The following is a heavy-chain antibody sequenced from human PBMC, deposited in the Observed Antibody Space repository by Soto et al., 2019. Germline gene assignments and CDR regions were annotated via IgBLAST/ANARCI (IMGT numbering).Heavy chain of an antibody. CDR1: GGSFSGYY. J-gene: IGHJ6*03. CDR3: ARGYCSSTSCYPGDYYYYYMDV. V-gene: IGHV4-34*01. CDR2: INHSGST. Sequence: SETLSLTCAVYGGSFSGYYWSGIRQPPGKGLEWIGEINHSGSTNYNPSLKSRVTISVDTSKNQFSLKLSSVTAADTAVYYCARGYCSSTSCYPGDYYYYYMDVWGKGTTVTVSS. D-gene: IGHD2-2*01.